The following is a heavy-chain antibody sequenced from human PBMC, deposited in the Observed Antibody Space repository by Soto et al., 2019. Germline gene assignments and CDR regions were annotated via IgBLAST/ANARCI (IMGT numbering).Heavy chain of an antibody. CDR2: INPNSGGT. V-gene: IGHV1-2*04. Sequence: ASVKVSCKASGYTFTGYYMHWGRQAPGQGLEWMGWINPNSGGTNYAQKFQGWVTMTRDTSISTAYMELSRLRSDDTAVYYCARGGSLLVWRGDAFDIWGQGTMVTVSS. D-gene: IGHD2-8*01. CDR1: GYTFTGYY. CDR3: ARGGSLLVWRGDAFDI. J-gene: IGHJ3*02.